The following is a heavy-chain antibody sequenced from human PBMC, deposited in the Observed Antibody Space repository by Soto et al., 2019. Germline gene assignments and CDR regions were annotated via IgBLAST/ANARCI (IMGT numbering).Heavy chain of an antibody. Sequence: PSETLSLTCIVSGGSVGSGAYYWSWIRQPPGNALEWIGYIQYSGDTNYNSSLKSRVTISVDMSRNRFSLKLTSVTAADTAVYYCARVLSSWLLDDAFDIWGQGTMVTVSS. J-gene: IGHJ3*02. V-gene: IGHV4-61*08. D-gene: IGHD6-13*01. CDR3: ARVLSSWLLDDAFDI. CDR2: IQYSGDT. CDR1: GGSVGSGAYY.